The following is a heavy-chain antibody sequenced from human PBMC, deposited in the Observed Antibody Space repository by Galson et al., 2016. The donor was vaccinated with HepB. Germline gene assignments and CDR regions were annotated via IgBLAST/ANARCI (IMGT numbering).Heavy chain of an antibody. CDR2: ISGRSSYI. Sequence: SLRLSCAASTFTFSDYSMNWVRLAPGKGLEWVSFISGRSSYIYYADSVEGRFTVSRDNAKNSLYLQMNSLRAEDTAVYYCARVSPVDYYYYMDVWGRGTTVTVS. CDR3: ARVSPVDYYYYMDV. J-gene: IGHJ6*03. CDR1: TFTFSDYS. V-gene: IGHV3-21*01.